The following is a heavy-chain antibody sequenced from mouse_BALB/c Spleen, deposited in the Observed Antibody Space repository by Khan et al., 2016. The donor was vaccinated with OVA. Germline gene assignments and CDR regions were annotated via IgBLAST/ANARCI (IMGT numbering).Heavy chain of an antibody. CDR3: AGIDSDSLDY. J-gene: IGHJ2*01. V-gene: IGHV1-77*01. D-gene: IGHD2-4*01. CDR2: IYPGSGNT. Sequence: VQLQESGTELARPGASVKLSCKASGYTFTDYYITWVKQRTGQGLEWIGEIYPGSGNTYYNEKFKGKATLTADKSSNTAYMQLSSLTSEDSAVYCCAGIDSDSLDYWGQGTTLTVSS. CDR1: GYTFTDYY.